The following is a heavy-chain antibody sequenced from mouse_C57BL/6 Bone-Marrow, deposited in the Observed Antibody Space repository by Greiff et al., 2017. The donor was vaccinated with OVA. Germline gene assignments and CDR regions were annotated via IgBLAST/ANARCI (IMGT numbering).Heavy chain of an antibody. CDR1: GFTFSSYA. CDR2: ISDGGSYT. V-gene: IGHV5-4*03. Sequence: EVKLVESGGGLVKPGGSLKLSCAASGFTFSSYAMSWVRQTPEKRLEWVATISDGGSYTYYPDNVKGRFTISRDNAKNNLYLQMSNLKAEDTAMYYCARRGYYDYDGCAYWGQGTLVTVSA. CDR3: ARRGYYDYDGCAY. D-gene: IGHD2-4*01. J-gene: IGHJ3*01.